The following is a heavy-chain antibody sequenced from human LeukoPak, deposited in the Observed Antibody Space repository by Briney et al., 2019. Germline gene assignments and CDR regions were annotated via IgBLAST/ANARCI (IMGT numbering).Heavy chain of an antibody. V-gene: IGHV1-8*03. Sequence: ASVKVSCKASGYTFTSYDINWVRQATGQGLEWMGWMNPNSGNTGYAQKFQGRVTITRNTSISTAYMELSSLRSEDTAVYYCAADPLYSGSYSYWGQGTLVTVSS. D-gene: IGHD1-26*01. J-gene: IGHJ4*02. CDR1: GYTFTSYD. CDR2: MNPNSGNT. CDR3: AADPLYSGSYSY.